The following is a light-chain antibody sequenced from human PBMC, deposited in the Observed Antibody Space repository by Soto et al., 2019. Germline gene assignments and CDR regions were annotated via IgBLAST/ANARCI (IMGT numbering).Light chain of an antibody. V-gene: IGLV2-14*01. CDR3: SSYTSSSSYV. J-gene: IGLJ1*01. CDR2: DVS. Sequence: QSAPTQPASVSGSPGQSITISCTGTSSDVGRYNYVSWYQQHPGKAPKLMIYDVSNRPSGVSNRFSGSKSGNTASLTISGLQAEDEADYYCSSYTSSSSYVFGTGTKVTVL. CDR1: SSDVGRYNY.